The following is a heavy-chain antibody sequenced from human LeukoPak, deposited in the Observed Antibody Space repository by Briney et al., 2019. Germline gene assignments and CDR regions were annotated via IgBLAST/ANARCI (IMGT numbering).Heavy chain of an antibody. Sequence: PGGSLRLSCAASGFSFITYNMNWVRQAPGKGLEWVSSISSSSSYIYYADSVKGRFTISRDNAKNSLYLQMNSLRAEDTAVYYCADGGKYGDSDYWGQGTLVTVSS. V-gene: IGHV3-21*01. CDR1: GFSFITYN. CDR3: ADGGKYGDSDY. D-gene: IGHD4-17*01. CDR2: ISSSSSYI. J-gene: IGHJ4*02.